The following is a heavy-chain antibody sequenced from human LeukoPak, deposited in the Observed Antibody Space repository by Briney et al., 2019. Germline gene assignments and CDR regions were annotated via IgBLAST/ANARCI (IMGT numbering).Heavy chain of an antibody. D-gene: IGHD3-3*01. J-gene: IGHJ6*02. Sequence: SVKVSCKASGYTFTSYGISWVRQAPGQGLEWMGGIIPIFGTANYAQKFQGRVTITADESTSTAYMELSSLRSEDTAVYYCASIRFSPPNYYYYGMDVWGQGTTVTVSS. CDR2: IIPIFGTA. CDR3: ASIRFSPPNYYYYGMDV. V-gene: IGHV1-69*13. CDR1: GYTFTSYG.